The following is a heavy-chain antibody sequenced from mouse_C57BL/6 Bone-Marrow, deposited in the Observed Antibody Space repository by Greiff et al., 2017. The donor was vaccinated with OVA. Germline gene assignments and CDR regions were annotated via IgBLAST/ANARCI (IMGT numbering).Heavy chain of an antibody. D-gene: IGHD1-1*01. CDR3: ARRSDYCYGSYWYFDV. Sequence: VQLQQSGAELVKPGASVMLSCKASGYTFTSYWMHWVKQRPGQGLEWIGMIHPNSGSTNYNEKFKSKATLTVDKSSSTAYMQLSSLTSEDSAVYYCARRSDYCYGSYWYFDVWGKGTTVTVAS. CDR1: GYTFTSYW. J-gene: IGHJ1*03. V-gene: IGHV1-64*01. CDR2: IHPNSGST.